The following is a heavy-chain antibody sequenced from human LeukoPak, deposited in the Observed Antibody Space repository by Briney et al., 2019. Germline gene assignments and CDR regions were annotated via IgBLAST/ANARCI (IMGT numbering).Heavy chain of an antibody. CDR2: INPRDGST. Sequence: ASVTLSCKSSGHTLNNHFIHWVRLAPGQGLEWMGMINPRDGSTRTLQRFQDRLTMTRDTSTSTLYMGLSSLRSEDTATYFCARGADQEFDFWGQGTIVTVPS. V-gene: IGHV1-46*02. CDR1: GHTLNNHF. J-gene: IGHJ4*02. CDR3: ARGADQEFDF.